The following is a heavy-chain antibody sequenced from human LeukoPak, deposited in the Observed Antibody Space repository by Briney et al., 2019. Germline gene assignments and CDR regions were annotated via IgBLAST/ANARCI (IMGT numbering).Heavy chain of an antibody. J-gene: IGHJ4*02. CDR1: GFIFRNYA. Sequence: GGSLRLSCGASGFIFRNYAMRWVRQAPGEGVERGSGISDNGGGRYYADSVKGRFTISRDNSKNMLYLQMNSLRAEDTAVYYCAKESGALGAPLYDYWGRGILVTASS. V-gene: IGHV3-23*01. D-gene: IGHD4/OR15-4a*01. CDR3: AKESGALGAPLYDY. CDR2: ISDNGGGR.